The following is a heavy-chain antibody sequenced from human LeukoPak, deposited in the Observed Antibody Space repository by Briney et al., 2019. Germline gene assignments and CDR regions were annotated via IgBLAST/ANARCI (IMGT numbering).Heavy chain of an antibody. CDR1: GFTLSSYA. Sequence: GGSLRLSCAASGFTLSSYAMHWVRQAPGKGLEWVAVISYDGSNKYYADSVKGRFTISRDNSKNTLYLQMNSLRAEDTAIYYCAKGLITYHYDSSGYALDYWGQGTLVTVSS. J-gene: IGHJ4*02. CDR3: AKGLITYHYDSSGYALDY. V-gene: IGHV3-30-3*01. D-gene: IGHD3-22*01. CDR2: ISYDGSNK.